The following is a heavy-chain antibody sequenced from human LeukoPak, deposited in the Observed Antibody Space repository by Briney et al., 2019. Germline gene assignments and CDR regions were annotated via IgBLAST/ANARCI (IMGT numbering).Heavy chain of an antibody. V-gene: IGHV1-18*01. D-gene: IGHD1-26*01. Sequence: ASVKVSCKASGYTFTSYGITWVRQAPGQGLEWMGWISPHNGNTNYAQKFQGRATLTTDTSTSTAYMELRSLRSDDTAVYYCTRDLGGGSSFYYFYYMDVWGKGPTVTVSS. CDR3: TRDLGGGSSFYYFYYMDV. CDR2: ISPHNGNT. CDR1: GYTFTSYG. J-gene: IGHJ6*03.